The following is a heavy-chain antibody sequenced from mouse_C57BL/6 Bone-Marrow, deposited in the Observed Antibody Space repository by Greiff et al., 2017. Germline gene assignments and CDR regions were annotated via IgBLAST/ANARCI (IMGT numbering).Heavy chain of an antibody. CDR1: GFTFSSYG. CDR2: ISSGGSYT. Sequence: EVKLMESGGDLVKPGGSLKLSCAASGFTFSSYGMSWVRQTPDKRLEWVATISSGGSYTYYPDSVKGRFTISRDNAKNTLYLQMSSLKSEDTAMYYCARRPWFAYWGQGTLVTVSA. V-gene: IGHV5-6*02. CDR3: ARRPWFAY. J-gene: IGHJ3*01.